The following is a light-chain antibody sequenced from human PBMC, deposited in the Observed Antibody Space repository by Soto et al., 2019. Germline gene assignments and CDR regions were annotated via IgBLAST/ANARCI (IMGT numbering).Light chain of an antibody. J-gene: IGLJ1*01. CDR3: FSYAGSSTYV. Sequence: QSALTQPASVSGSPGQSITISCTGTSSDVGSYDLVSWYQQHPGKAPKVKIYEVTKRPSGVSNRFSGSKSGNTASLTISGLQAEDEADYYCFSYAGSSTYVFGPGTKLTVL. V-gene: IGLV2-23*02. CDR1: SSDVGSYDL. CDR2: EVT.